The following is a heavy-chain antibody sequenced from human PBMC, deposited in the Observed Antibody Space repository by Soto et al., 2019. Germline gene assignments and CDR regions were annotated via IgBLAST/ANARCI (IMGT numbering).Heavy chain of an antibody. CDR1: GFTFSAYG. D-gene: IGHD3-10*01. Sequence: QVQLVESGGGVVQPGRSLRLSCAASGFTFSAYGIHWVRQAPGKGLEWVAVISYDGSNKYYTDSVKGRFTISRDNSKNTLYRQMNSLRAADTAVYYWAKDQNSGDYYYYGMDVWGQGTTVTVFS. CDR2: ISYDGSNK. J-gene: IGHJ6*02. V-gene: IGHV3-30*18. CDR3: AKDQNSGDYYYYGMDV.